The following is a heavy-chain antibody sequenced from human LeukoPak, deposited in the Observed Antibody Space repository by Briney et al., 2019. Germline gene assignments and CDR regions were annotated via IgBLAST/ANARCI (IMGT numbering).Heavy chain of an antibody. D-gene: IGHD3-3*01. V-gene: IGHV1-2*06. CDR2: INPNSGGT. J-gene: IGHJ3*02. CDR3: ARRYDFWSGYYTNDDAFDI. CDR1: GYTFTGDY. Sequence: ASVKVSCKASGYTFTGDYMHWVRQAPGQGVEGMGRINPNSGGTNYAQKFQGRVTMTRDTSISTAYMELSRLRSDDTAVYYCARRYDFWSGYYTNDDAFDIWGQGTMVTVSS.